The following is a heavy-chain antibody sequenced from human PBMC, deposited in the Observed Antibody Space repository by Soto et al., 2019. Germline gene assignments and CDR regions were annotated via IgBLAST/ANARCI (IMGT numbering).Heavy chain of an antibody. V-gene: IGHV1-18*01. J-gene: IGHJ3*02. CDR1: GYNFTSYG. CDR2: ISPHNDRT. CDR3: ARDLYYSSGRYFDHDAFDI. D-gene: IGHD6-19*01. Sequence: ASVKVCCKASGYNFTSYGISWVRQAPGQGLEWMGWISPHNDRTKYARRFQDRVTMTTETPTSTVYMELGSLRSDDTAVYYCARDLYYSSGRYFDHDAFDIWGQGTVVTVSS.